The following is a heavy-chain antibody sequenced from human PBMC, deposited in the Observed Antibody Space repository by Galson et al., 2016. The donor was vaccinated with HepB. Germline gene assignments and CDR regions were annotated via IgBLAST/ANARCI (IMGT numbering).Heavy chain of an antibody. CDR2: IIPIFATA. Sequence: SVKVSCKASGGTFSNYVISWVRQAPGQGLEWMGGIIPIFATANYTQKFQGRVSFTADESTNTAYMELSSLKSEGTAVYFCARSPQDNDLSTGYHLDYYYYGMDAWGQGTTVIVSS. CDR1: GGTFSNYV. CDR3: ARSPQDNDLSTGYHLDYYYYGMDA. J-gene: IGHJ6*02. V-gene: IGHV1-69*13. D-gene: IGHD3-9*01.